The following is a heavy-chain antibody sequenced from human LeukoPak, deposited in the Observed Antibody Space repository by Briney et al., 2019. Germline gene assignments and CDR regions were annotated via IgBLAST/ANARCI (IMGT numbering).Heavy chain of an antibody. D-gene: IGHD3-22*01. CDR3: ASTDYYDSSGSIYYFDY. CDR2: INPNSGGT. V-gene: IGHV1-2*02. Sequence: ASVKVSCTASGYTFTGYYMHWVRQAPGQGLEWMGWINPNSGGTNYAQKFQGRVTMTRDTSISTAYMELSRLRSDDTAVYYCASTDYYDSSGSIYYFDYWGQGTLVTVSS. J-gene: IGHJ4*02. CDR1: GYTFTGYY.